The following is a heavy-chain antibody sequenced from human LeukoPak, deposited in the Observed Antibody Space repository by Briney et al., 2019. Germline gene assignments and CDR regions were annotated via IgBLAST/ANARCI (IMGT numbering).Heavy chain of an antibody. V-gene: IGHV1-46*01. CDR3: AGDRGGYCSGGSCFWNWFDP. Sequence: ASVKVSCKASGYTFTSYYMHWVRQAPGQGLEWMGIINPSGGSTSYAQKFQGRVTMTGDMSTSTVYMELSSLRSEDTAVYYCAGDRGGYCSGGSCFWNWFDPWGQGTLVTVSS. J-gene: IGHJ5*02. CDR2: INPSGGST. D-gene: IGHD2-15*01. CDR1: GYTFTSYY.